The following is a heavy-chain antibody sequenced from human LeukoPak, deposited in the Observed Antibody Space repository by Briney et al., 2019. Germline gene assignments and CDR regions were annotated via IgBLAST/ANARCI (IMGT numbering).Heavy chain of an antibody. J-gene: IGHJ5*02. V-gene: IGHV4-34*01. CDR3: ARDVGLGYCSSTSCYGRYWFDP. D-gene: IGHD2-2*01. CDR2: INHSGST. CDR1: GGSFSGCY. Sequence: SETLSLTCAVYGGSFSGCYWSWIRQPPGKGLEWIGEINHSGSTNYNPSLKSRVTISVDTSKNQFSLKLSSVTAADTAVYYCARDVGLGYCSSTSCYGRYWFDPWGQGTLVTVSS.